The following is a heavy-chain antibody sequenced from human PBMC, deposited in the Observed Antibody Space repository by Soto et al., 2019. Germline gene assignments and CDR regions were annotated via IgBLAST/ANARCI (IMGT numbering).Heavy chain of an antibody. CDR2: ISVYNGNT. J-gene: IGHJ5*02. CDR3: AIAPAHSTGWYQGFDP. Sequence: QVQLVQSGAEVKKPGASVKVSCKAYGDTFSNSGVTWVRQAPGQGLEWMGWISVYNGNTIYGQNLQGRVTMTTDTPATPAYLDLGGLRSDDTAVDYCAIAPAHSTGWYQGFDPWGQGTLVTVSS. CDR1: GDTFSNSG. D-gene: IGHD6-19*01. V-gene: IGHV1-18*01.